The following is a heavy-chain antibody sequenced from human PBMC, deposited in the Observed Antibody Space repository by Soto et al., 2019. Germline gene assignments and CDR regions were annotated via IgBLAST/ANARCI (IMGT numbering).Heavy chain of an antibody. D-gene: IGHD2-21*02. V-gene: IGHV3-23*01. Sequence: EVQLLESGGGLVQPGGSLRLSCAASGFTFSSYAVSWVRQAPGKGLEWVSTISSSGGSTHYADSVKGRFTISRDNSKNTLYLQMNSLRAEDTAVYYCAKFYGGNSAHTYTIDPWGQGTLVTVSS. CDR3: AKFYGGNSAHTYTIDP. CDR2: ISSSGGST. J-gene: IGHJ5*02. CDR1: GFTFSSYA.